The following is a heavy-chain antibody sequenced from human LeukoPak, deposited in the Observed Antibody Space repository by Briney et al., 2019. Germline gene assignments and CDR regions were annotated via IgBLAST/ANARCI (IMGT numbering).Heavy chain of an antibody. D-gene: IGHD3-22*01. CDR2: ISGSGGNT. V-gene: IGHV3-23*01. Sequence: GGSLRLSCAASGFTFSSYAMTWVRQAPGKGLEWVSEISGSGGNTYYADSVKGRFTISRDNYKNTLYLQMNSLRAEDTAVYYCAKLTMIVAVMDAFDMWGQGTMVTVSS. CDR3: AKLTMIVAVMDAFDM. J-gene: IGHJ3*02. CDR1: GFTFSSYA.